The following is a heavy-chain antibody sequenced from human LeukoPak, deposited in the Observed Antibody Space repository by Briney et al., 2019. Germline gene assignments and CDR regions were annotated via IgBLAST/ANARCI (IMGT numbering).Heavy chain of an antibody. CDR1: GFTFSSYG. CDR3: AKVLVTMIVGGGFDY. Sequence: PGRSLRLSCAASGFTFSSYGMHWVRQAPGKGLEWVAVISYDGSNKYYADSVKGRFTISRDNSKNTLYLQMNSLRAEDTAVYYCAKVLVTMIVGGGFDYWGQGTLVTVSS. CDR2: ISYDGSNK. V-gene: IGHV3-30*18. J-gene: IGHJ4*02. D-gene: IGHD3-22*01.